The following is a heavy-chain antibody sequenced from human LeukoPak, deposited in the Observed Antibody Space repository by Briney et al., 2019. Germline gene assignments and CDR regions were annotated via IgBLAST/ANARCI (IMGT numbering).Heavy chain of an antibody. D-gene: IGHD5-24*01. J-gene: IGHJ4*02. V-gene: IGHV4-38-2*02. CDR2: ISHSGYT. Sequence: PSETLSLTCTVSDYSISTGYYWVWIRQSPGKGLEWIAGISHSGYTYYSPSLKSRVTMSADTSKNQFSLNLSSMTAADTAVYYCARVDGYNQAAYWGQGTLVAVSS. CDR1: DYSISTGYY. CDR3: ARVDGYNQAAY.